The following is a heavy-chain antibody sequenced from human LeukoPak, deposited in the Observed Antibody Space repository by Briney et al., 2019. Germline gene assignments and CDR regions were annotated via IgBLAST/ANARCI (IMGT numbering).Heavy chain of an antibody. J-gene: IGHJ6*03. V-gene: IGHV1-69*05. D-gene: IGHD3-3*01. Sequence: GASVKVSCKASGDTFTSHYLHWVRQAPGQGLEWMGGIIPIFGTANYAQKFQGRVTITTDESTSTAYMELSSLRSEDTAVYYCARGPTIFGVAYYYYMDVWGKGTTVTVSS. CDR1: GDTFTSHY. CDR2: IIPIFGTA. CDR3: ARGPTIFGVAYYYYMDV.